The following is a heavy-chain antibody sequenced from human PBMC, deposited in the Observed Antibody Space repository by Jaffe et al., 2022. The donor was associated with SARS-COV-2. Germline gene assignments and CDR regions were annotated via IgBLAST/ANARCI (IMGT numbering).Heavy chain of an antibody. V-gene: IGHV3-74*01. CDR1: GFTLSDYW. J-gene: IGHJ5*02. CDR3: AKPSFTTSWRWFDP. CDR2: INTDGSTT. D-gene: IGHD2-2*01. Sequence: EVQLVESGGGLVQPGGSLRLSCAASGFTLSDYWMHWVRQVPGNKLEWVARINTDGSTTNYADSVKGRFTISRDNAKNTLSLQMNSLTAEDTAIYYCAKPSFTTSWRWFDPWGQGTLVTVSS.